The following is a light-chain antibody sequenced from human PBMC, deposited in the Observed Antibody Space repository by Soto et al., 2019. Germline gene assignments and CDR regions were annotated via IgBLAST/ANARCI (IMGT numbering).Light chain of an antibody. CDR3: AAWDDSLNGPV. Sequence: QSVLTQPPSASGTPGQRVTISCSGSSSNIGSEAVNWYQQLPGTAPKLLIYSNNQRPSGVLDRFSGSKSGTSASLAISGLHSEDEADYYCAAWDDSLNGPVFGGGTKLTVL. CDR2: SNN. J-gene: IGLJ3*02. V-gene: IGLV1-44*01. CDR1: SSNIGSEA.